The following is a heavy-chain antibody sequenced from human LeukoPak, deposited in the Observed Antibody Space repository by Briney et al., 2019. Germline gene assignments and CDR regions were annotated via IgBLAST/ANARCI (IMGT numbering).Heavy chain of an antibody. CDR3: ASRHCSGGGCYFAGADPFDY. D-gene: IGHD2-15*01. V-gene: IGHV3-NL1*01. CDR2: IYSGGNI. Sequence: PGGSLRLSCVASGLTFSNSAMHWVRQAPGKGLEWVSVIYSGGNIYYIDSVKGRFTISRDTSKNTLYLQMNSLRAEDTAVYFCASRHCSGGGCYFAGADPFDYWGQGTLVTVSS. CDR1: GLTFSNSA. J-gene: IGHJ4*02.